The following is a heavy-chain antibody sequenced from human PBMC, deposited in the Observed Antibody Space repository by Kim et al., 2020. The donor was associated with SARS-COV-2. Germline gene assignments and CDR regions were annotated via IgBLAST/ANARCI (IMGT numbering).Heavy chain of an antibody. V-gene: IGHV3-30*07. CDR3: ARDQSAGYSSSWNDY. D-gene: IGHD6-13*01. J-gene: IGHJ4*02. Sequence: DYVKRRFTISRDNYKNKLYRQMNSLRAEDTAVYYCARDQSAGYSSSWNDYWGQGTLVTVSS.